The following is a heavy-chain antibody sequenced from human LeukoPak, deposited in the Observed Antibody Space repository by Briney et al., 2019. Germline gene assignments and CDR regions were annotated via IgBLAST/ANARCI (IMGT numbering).Heavy chain of an antibody. Sequence: GGALRLSCAASGFTFSSYAMDRVRQAPGKGLEWVAVISYDGSNKYYADSVKGRFTISRDNSKNTLYLQMNSLRAEDTAVYYCARDGGAVAGTGVGFDYWGQGTLVTVSS. CDR2: ISYDGSNK. CDR3: ARDGGAVAGTGVGFDY. D-gene: IGHD6-19*01. V-gene: IGHV3-30*04. J-gene: IGHJ4*02. CDR1: GFTFSSYA.